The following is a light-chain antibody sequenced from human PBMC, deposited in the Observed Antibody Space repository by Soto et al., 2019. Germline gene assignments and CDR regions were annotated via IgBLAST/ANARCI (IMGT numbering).Light chain of an antibody. V-gene: IGKV3-20*01. Sequence: EIVLTQSPGTLSLSPGERATLSCRASQSVSTSSLAWYQQKPGQAPRLLIYGASSRATGITDRVSGSGSGADFTLSISRLEPEDFAMYYCQQYGSSPYTFGQGTKLAIK. J-gene: IGKJ2*01. CDR3: QQYGSSPYT. CDR2: GAS. CDR1: QSVSTSS.